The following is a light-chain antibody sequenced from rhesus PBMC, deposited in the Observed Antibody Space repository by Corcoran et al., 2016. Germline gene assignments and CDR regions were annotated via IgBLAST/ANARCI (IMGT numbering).Light chain of an antibody. V-gene: IGKV3S9*01. CDR3: QQYNNWPLT. Sequence: EIVLTQSPATLSLSPGERATLSCRASQSVRSYLAWYQQKPGQVPRLLLYGVSNRATGIPDRFSGSGSGTDFPLTISILEPEDFAVYYCQQYNNWPLTFGGGTKVEIK. CDR2: GVS. J-gene: IGKJ4*01. CDR1: QSVRSY.